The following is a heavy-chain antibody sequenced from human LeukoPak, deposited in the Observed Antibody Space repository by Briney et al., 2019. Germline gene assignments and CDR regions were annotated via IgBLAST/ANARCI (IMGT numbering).Heavy chain of an antibody. V-gene: IGHV1-18*01. J-gene: IGHJ3*02. D-gene: IGHD3-10*01. Sequence: GASVKVSCKASDYSFSSYGVSWVRRAPGQGLEWMGWISIYNGKTEYAQKFQGRVSMTTDTLTSTAYMELRSLRSDDTAVYYCAKDVLLWFGGHAFDIWGQGTMVTVSS. CDR1: DYSFSSYG. CDR2: ISIYNGKT. CDR3: AKDVLLWFGGHAFDI.